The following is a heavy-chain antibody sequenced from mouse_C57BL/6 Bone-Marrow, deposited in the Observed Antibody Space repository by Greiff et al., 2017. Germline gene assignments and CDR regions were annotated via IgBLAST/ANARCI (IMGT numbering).Heavy chain of an antibody. CDR2: INPNNGGT. J-gene: IGHJ3*01. Sequence: VQLQQSGPELVKPGASVKISCKASGYTFTDYYMNWVKQSHGKSLEWIGDINPNNGGTSYNQKFKGKATLTVDKSSSTAYMDLRSLTSADSAVYYSARAGGDWAWFAYWGQGTLVTVSA. CDR3: ARAGGDWAWFAY. CDR1: GYTFTDYY. D-gene: IGHD4-1*01. V-gene: IGHV1-26*01.